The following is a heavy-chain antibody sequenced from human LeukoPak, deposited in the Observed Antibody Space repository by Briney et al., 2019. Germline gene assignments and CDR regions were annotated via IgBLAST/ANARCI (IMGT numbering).Heavy chain of an antibody. CDR1: GYTFTGYY. CDR3: APSSFPYYFDY. J-gene: IGHJ4*02. V-gene: IGHV1-2*02. CDR2: INPNSGGT. Sequence: ASVKVSCKASGYTFTGYYMHWVRQAPGQGLEWMGWINPNSGGTDYAQKFQGRVTMTRDTSISTAYMELSRLTSDDTAVYYCAPSSFPYYFDYWGQGTLDTVSS. D-gene: IGHD2-2*01.